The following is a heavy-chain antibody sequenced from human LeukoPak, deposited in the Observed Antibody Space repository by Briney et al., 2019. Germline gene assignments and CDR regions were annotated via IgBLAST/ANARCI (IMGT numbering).Heavy chain of an antibody. Sequence: SETLSLTCAVYGGSFSGYYWSWIRQPPGKGLEWIGEINHSGSTNYNPSLKSRVTISVDTSKNQFSLKLSSVTAADTAVYYCARTMGATNFDAFDIWGQGTMVSVSS. D-gene: IGHD1-26*01. CDR1: GGSFSGYY. CDR3: ARTMGATNFDAFDI. J-gene: IGHJ3*02. CDR2: INHSGST. V-gene: IGHV4-34*01.